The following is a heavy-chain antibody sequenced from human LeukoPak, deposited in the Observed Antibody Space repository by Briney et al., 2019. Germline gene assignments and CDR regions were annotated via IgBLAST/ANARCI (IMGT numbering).Heavy chain of an antibody. CDR1: GYTFTSYD. J-gene: IGHJ4*02. V-gene: IGHV1-8*01. CDR3: ARPSSDITGTTVWNY. Sequence: ASVKVSCKASGYTFTSYDINWVRQATGQGLEWMGWMNPNSGNTGYAQKFQGRVTMTRNTSISTAYMELSSLRSEDTAVYYCARPSSDITGTTVWNYWGQGTLVTVSS. D-gene: IGHD1-20*01. CDR2: MNPNSGNT.